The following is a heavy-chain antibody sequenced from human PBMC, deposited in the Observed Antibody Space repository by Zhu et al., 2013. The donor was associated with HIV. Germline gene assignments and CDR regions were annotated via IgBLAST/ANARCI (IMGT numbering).Heavy chain of an antibody. J-gene: IGHJ2*01. CDR1: GGTFSSYT. Sequence: QVQLVQSGAEVKKPGSSVKVSCKASGGTFSSYTISWVRQAPGQGLEWMGRIIPILGIANYAQKFQGRVTITADKSTSTAYMELSSLRSEDTAVYYCARPYGQNWYFDLWGRGTLVTVSS. V-gene: IGHV1-69*02. D-gene: IGHD3-10*01. CDR3: ARPYGQNWYFDL. CDR2: IIPILGIA.